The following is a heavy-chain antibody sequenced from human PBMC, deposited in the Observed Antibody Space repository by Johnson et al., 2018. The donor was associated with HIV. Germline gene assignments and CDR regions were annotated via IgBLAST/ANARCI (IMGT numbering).Heavy chain of an antibody. Sequence: QVQLVESGGGVVQPGGSLRLSCAASGFTFSTYGIHWVRQAPGKGLEWVAIISSDESNKYYADAVQGRFTISRDNSENTLYVQMNRLRTEDTAVYFCAKGRSGGSGAFDIWGQGTMVTVSS. CDR1: GFTFSTYG. J-gene: IGHJ3*02. V-gene: IGHV3-30*19. D-gene: IGHD3-10*01. CDR2: ISSDESNK. CDR3: AKGRSGGSGAFDI.